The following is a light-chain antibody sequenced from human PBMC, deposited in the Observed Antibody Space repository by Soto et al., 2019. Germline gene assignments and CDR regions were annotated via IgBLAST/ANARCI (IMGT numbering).Light chain of an antibody. CDR3: ETWDSNTRV. CDR2: LEGSGSY. Sequence: QLVLTQSYSASASLGSSVKLTCTLSSGHSSYIIAWHQQQPGKAPRYLMKLEGSGSYNKGSGVPDRFSGSSSGADRYLTISNLQFEDEADYYCETWDSNTRVFGGGTELTVL. V-gene: IGLV4-60*02. J-gene: IGLJ3*02. CDR1: SGHSSYI.